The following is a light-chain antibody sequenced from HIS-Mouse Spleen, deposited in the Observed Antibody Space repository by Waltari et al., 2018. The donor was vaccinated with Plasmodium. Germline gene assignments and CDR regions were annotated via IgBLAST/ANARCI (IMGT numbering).Light chain of an antibody. CDR1: SLRSYY. V-gene: IGLV3-19*01. Sequence: SSELTQDPAVSVALGQTVRITCQGDSLRSYYASWYQQKPGQAPVLVIYGKNNRPSGIPDRFSGSSSGNTASLTITGAQAEDEADYYCNSRDSSSNLQVFGGGTKLTVL. CDR3: NSRDSSSNLQV. CDR2: GKN. J-gene: IGLJ3*02.